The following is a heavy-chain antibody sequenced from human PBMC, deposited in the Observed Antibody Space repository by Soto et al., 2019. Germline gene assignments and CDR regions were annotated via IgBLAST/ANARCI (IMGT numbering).Heavy chain of an antibody. V-gene: IGHV4-4*07. D-gene: IGHD3-3*01. J-gene: IGHJ5*02. Sequence: PSETLSLTCTVSGGSISSYYWSWIRQPAGKGLEWIGRIYTSGSTNYNPSLKSRVTMSVDTSKNQFSLKLSSVTAADTAVYYCARESMEEYYDFWSGPISYNWFDHWGQGTLVTVSS. CDR1: GGSISSYY. CDR2: IYTSGST. CDR3: ARESMEEYYDFWSGPISYNWFDH.